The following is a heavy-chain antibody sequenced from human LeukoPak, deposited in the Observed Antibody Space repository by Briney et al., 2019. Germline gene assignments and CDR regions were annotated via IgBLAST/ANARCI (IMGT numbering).Heavy chain of an antibody. Sequence: SETLSLTCTVSGGSISSSSYYWGWIRQPPRKGLEWIGSIYYSGSTYYNPSLKSRVTISVDTSKNQFSLKLSSVIAADTAVYYCARDLYYYDSSGYTRFFDYWGQGTLVTVSS. D-gene: IGHD3-22*01. CDR3: ARDLYYYDSSGYTRFFDY. V-gene: IGHV4-39*07. CDR1: GGSISSSSYY. CDR2: IYYSGST. J-gene: IGHJ4*02.